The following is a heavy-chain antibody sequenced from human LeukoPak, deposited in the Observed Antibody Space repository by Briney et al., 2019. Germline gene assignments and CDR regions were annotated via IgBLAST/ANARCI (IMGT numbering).Heavy chain of an antibody. CDR2: IKQDGSEK. Sequence: QPGGSPRLSCAASGFTFSSYWMSWVRQAPGKGLEWVANIKQDGSEKYYVDSVKGRFTISRDNAKNSLYLQMNSLRAEDTAVYYCARAITNYGYIFDYWGQGTLVTVSS. V-gene: IGHV3-7*01. J-gene: IGHJ4*02. CDR1: GFTFSSYW. D-gene: IGHD5-18*01. CDR3: ARAITNYGYIFDY.